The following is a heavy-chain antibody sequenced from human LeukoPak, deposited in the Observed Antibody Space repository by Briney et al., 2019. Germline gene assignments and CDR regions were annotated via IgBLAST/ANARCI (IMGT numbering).Heavy chain of an antibody. J-gene: IGHJ4*02. CDR1: GFTFSSYG. CDR3: AKDLEGWQPDHVGFDY. CDR2: IWYDGSNK. V-gene: IGHV3-33*06. D-gene: IGHD1-14*01. Sequence: GRSLRLSCAASGFTFSSYGMHWVRQAPGKGLEWVAVIWYDGSNKCYADSVKGRFTISRDNSKNTLYLQMNSLRAEDTAVYYCAKDLEGWQPDHVGFDYWGQGTLVTVSS.